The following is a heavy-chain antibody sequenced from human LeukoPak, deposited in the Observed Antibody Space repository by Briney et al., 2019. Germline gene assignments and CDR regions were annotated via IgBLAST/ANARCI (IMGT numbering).Heavy chain of an antibody. CDR2: INHSGST. J-gene: IGHJ4*02. V-gene: IGHV4-34*01. D-gene: IGHD6-13*01. CDR3: ARGPGIAAAGYFDY. Sequence: SETLSLTCAVYGGSFSGYYWSWIRQPPGKGLEWIGEINHSGSTNYKPSLKSRVTISVDTSKNQFSLKLSSVTAADTAVYYCARGPGIAAAGYFDYWGQGTLVTVSS. CDR1: GGSFSGYY.